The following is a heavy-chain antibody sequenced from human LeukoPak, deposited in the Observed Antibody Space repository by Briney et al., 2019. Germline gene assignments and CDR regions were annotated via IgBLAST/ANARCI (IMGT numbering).Heavy chain of an antibody. V-gene: IGHV1-69*06. J-gene: IGHJ3*02. CDR2: IIPIFGTA. Sequence: SVKVSCKASGGTFSSYAISWVRQAPGQGLEWMGGIIPIFGTANYAQKFQGRVTITADKSTSTAYMELSSLRSEDTAVYYCARGLVGGIRIAAAGTRRDAFDIWGQGTMVTVSS. D-gene: IGHD6-13*01. CDR3: ARGLVGGIRIAAAGTRRDAFDI. CDR1: GGTFSSYA.